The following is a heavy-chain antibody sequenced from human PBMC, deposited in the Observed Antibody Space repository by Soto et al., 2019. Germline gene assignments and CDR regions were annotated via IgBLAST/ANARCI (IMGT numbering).Heavy chain of an antibody. D-gene: IGHD2-2*01. CDR1: GFTFSSYA. Sequence: GGSLRLSCAASGFTFSSYAMSWVRQAPGKGLEWVSAISGSGGSTYYADSVKGRFTISRDNSKNTLYLQMNSLRAEDTAVYYCATDLLGYCSSTSCFRMDVWGKGTTVTVSS. CDR3: ATDLLGYCSSTSCFRMDV. CDR2: ISGSGGST. J-gene: IGHJ6*03. V-gene: IGHV3-23*01.